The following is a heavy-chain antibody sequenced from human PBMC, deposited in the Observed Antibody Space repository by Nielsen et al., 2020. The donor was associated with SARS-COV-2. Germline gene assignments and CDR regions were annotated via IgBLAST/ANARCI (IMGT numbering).Heavy chain of an antibody. CDR3: STGGVAAAGTYYYYNGMDV. D-gene: IGHD6-13*01. CDR1: GFTLRNAW. J-gene: IGHJ6*02. Sequence: SCVASGFTLRNAWMTWVRQAPGKGLEWVGRIKSKTDGETTVYAAPVQGRFTISRDDSEMTLYLQMDSLEIEDTGVYYCSTGGVAAAGTYYYYNGMDVWGQGTTVTVSS. V-gene: IGHV3-15*01. CDR2: IKSKTDGETT.